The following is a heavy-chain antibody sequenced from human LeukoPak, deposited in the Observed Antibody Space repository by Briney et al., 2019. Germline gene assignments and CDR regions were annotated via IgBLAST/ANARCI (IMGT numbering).Heavy chain of an antibody. V-gene: IGHV3-21*01. CDR3: ARDGGTGTTGYYFDY. D-gene: IGHD1-7*01. CDR2: ISSSSSYI. Sequence: GGSLRLSCAASGFTFSSYSMNWVRQAPGKGLEWVSSISSSSSYIYYADSVKGRFTISRDNAKNSLYLQMNSLRAEDTAVYYYARDGGTGTTGYYFDYWGQGTLVTVSS. CDR1: GFTFSSYS. J-gene: IGHJ4*02.